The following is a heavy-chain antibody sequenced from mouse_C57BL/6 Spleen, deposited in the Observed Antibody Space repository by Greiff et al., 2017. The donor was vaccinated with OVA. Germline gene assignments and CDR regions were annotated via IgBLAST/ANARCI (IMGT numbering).Heavy chain of an antibody. V-gene: IGHV1-59*01. J-gene: IGHJ4*01. Sequence: QVQLKQPGAELVRPGTSVKLSCKASGYTFTSYWMHWVKQRPGQGLEWIGVIDPSDSYTNYNQKFKGKATLTVDTSSSTAYMQLSSLTSEDSAVYYCARNGGSSPYAMDYWGQGTSVTVSS. D-gene: IGHD1-1*01. CDR3: ARNGGSSPYAMDY. CDR2: IDPSDSYT. CDR1: GYTFTSYW.